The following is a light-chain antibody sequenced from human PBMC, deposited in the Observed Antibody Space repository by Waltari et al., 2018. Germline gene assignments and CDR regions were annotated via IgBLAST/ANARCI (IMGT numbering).Light chain of an antibody. Sequence: QSALTQPASVSGTPGQSITLSCTGTTSDVGNYDLVSWYQHHPGKAPKLLICEVIKRPSGVSSRFSGSKSGSTAALTISGRQPDDEADYYCCSYAGLGTYVFGSGTKVTVL. CDR3: CSYAGLGTYV. CDR2: EVI. CDR1: TSDVGNYDL. V-gene: IGLV2-23*02. J-gene: IGLJ1*01.